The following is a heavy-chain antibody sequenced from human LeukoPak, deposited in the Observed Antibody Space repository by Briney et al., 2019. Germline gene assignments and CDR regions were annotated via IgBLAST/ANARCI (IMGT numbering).Heavy chain of an antibody. CDR1: GYTLTELS. Sequence: GASVKVSCKVSGYTLTELSMHWVRQAPGKGLEWMGGFDPEDGETIYAQKFQGRVTMAEDTSTDTAYMELSSLRSEDTAVYYCATDLTGGSYSGFFDYWGQGTLVTVSS. V-gene: IGHV1-24*01. CDR2: FDPEDGET. D-gene: IGHD1-26*01. J-gene: IGHJ4*02. CDR3: ATDLTGGSYSGFFDY.